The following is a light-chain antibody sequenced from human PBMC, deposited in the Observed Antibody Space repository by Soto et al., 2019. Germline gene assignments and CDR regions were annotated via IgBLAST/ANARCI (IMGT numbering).Light chain of an antibody. J-gene: IGKJ1*01. Sequence: ETVMTQIPLSSPVTLGQPASISCRSSQSLAHSNGNTYLSWLQQRPGQPPRLLIYKVSDRFSGVPDRFSGSGAGTDFTLTISRVEAEDVGIYYCMQATQSHWTFGQGTKVDIK. CDR3: MQATQSHWT. CDR1: QSLAHSNGNTY. CDR2: KVS. V-gene: IGKV2-24*01.